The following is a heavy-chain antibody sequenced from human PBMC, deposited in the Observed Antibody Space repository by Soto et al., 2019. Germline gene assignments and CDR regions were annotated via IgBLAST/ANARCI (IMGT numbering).Heavy chain of an antibody. CDR2: IYYSGST. Sequence: PSETLSLTCTVSGGSISSYYWSWIRQPPGKGLEWIGYIYYSGSTDYDPSLKSRVTISVDTSKNQFSLKLSSVTAADTAVYYCARGGYSYGYFSLDYWGQGTLVTVSS. J-gene: IGHJ4*02. CDR3: ARGGYSYGYFSLDY. CDR1: GGSISSYY. D-gene: IGHD5-18*01. V-gene: IGHV4-59*01.